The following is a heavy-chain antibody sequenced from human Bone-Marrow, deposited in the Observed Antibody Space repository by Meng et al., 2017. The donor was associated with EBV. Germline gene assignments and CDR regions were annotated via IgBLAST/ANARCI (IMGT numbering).Heavy chain of an antibody. CDR1: GYTFTSYY. CDR2: INPSGGST. D-gene: IGHD6-19*01. Sequence: QVLLGQAGAEVKKPGASVKVSCKASGYTFTSYYMHWVRQAPGQGLEWMGIINPSGGSTSYAQKFQGRVTMTRDTSTSTVYMELSSLRSEDTAVYYCARVRAVADQRGSFDYWGQGTLVTVSS. J-gene: IGHJ4*02. CDR3: ARVRAVADQRGSFDY. V-gene: IGHV1-46*01.